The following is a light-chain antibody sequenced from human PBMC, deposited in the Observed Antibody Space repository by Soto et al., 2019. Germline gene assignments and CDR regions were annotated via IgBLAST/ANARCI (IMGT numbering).Light chain of an antibody. CDR2: KDT. Sequence: SYELTQPPSVSVSPGQTARITCSVGELPKEYAYWYQQRPGQAPVLVIYKDTERPSGIPERFSGSTSGTTVMLTISGARAEDEADYYCQSTDSSGSYVFGTGTKVTVL. V-gene: IGLV3-25*01. J-gene: IGLJ1*01. CDR1: ELPKEY. CDR3: QSTDSSGSYV.